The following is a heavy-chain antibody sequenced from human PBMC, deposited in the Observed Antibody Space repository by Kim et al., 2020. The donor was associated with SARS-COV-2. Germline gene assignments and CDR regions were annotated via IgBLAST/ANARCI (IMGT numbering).Heavy chain of an antibody. J-gene: IGHJ4*02. D-gene: IGHD6-13*01. CDR3: ARGAIAAAVDFDY. CDR1: GGSISSYY. Sequence: SQTLSLTCTVSGGSISSYYWSWLRQPPGKGLEWIGYIYYSGSTNYNPSLKSRVTISVDTSKNQFSLKLSSVTAAATAVYYCARGAIAAAVDFDYWGQGTL. V-gene: IGHV4-59*01. CDR2: IYYSGST.